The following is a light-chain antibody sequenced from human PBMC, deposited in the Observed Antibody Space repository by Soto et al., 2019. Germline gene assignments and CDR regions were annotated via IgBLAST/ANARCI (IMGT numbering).Light chain of an antibody. V-gene: IGKV3-11*01. CDR2: DAS. CDR1: QSVSSY. Sequence: EIVLTQSPATLSLSSGERATLSCRASQSVSSYLAWYQQKPGQAPRLLIYDASNRATGIPARFSGSGSGTDFTLTISSLEPEDSAVYYCQQRSNWPTFGQGTRLEIK. J-gene: IGKJ5*01. CDR3: QQRSNWPT.